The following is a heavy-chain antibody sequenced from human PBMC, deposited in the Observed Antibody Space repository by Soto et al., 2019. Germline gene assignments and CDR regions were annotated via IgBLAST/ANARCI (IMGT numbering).Heavy chain of an antibody. CDR1: GGSISSSSYY. D-gene: IGHD5-18*01. CDR3: GRLQLWEWGGYCDY. Sequence: QLQLQESGPGLVKPSETLSLTCTVSGGSISSSSYYWGWIRQPPGQGLEWIGSIYYSGSTYYNPSLKSRVTISVETSKNQFFLKLSSVPAADTAVYYCGRLQLWEWGGYCDYWGQGTLVTVSS. V-gene: IGHV4-39*01. J-gene: IGHJ4*02. CDR2: IYYSGST.